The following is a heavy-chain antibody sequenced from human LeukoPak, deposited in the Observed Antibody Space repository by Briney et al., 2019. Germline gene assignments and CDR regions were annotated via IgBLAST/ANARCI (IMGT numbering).Heavy chain of an antibody. CDR1: GFTFSNDG. CDR2: ITSGVGIT. Sequence: GGSLRLSCAAPGFTFSNDGMNWVRQAPGKGLERVSIITSGVGITYYADSVKGRFTISRDNSRNTLYLQMNSLRAEDTAVYYCAKGDYYDLDYWGQGTLVTVSS. D-gene: IGHD3-22*01. J-gene: IGHJ4*02. CDR3: AKGDYYDLDY. V-gene: IGHV3-23*01.